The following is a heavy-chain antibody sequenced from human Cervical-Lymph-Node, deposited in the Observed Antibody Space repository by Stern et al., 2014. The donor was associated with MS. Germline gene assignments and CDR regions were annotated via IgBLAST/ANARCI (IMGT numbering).Heavy chain of an antibody. D-gene: IGHD6-19*01. CDR3: ARDPVTSGWLRYFDY. CDR2: ISYDENNK. J-gene: IGHJ4*02. Sequence: VQLVESGGGVVQPGRSLGLSCAASGFTFSSYTMHWVRQAPGTGLGWVGLISYDENNKYYADSVKGRFTISRDNSKNTLYLQVNSLRAEDTAVYYCARDPVTSGWLRYFDYWGQGTLVTVSS. CDR1: GFTFSSYT. V-gene: IGHV3-30-3*01.